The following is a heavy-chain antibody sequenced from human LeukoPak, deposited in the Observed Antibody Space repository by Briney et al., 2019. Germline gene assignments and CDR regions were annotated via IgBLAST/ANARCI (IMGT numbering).Heavy chain of an antibody. CDR2: IYYSGST. CDR3: ARGQDTAKQGY. D-gene: IGHD5-18*01. J-gene: IGHJ4*02. Sequence: SETLSLTCTVSGGSISSNSYYWGWIRQPPGKGLKWIGSIYYSGSTYYNPSLKSRVTISVDTSKNQLSLKLNSVTAADTAVYYCARGQDTAKQGYWGQGTLVTVSS. CDR1: GGSISSNSYY. V-gene: IGHV4-39*02.